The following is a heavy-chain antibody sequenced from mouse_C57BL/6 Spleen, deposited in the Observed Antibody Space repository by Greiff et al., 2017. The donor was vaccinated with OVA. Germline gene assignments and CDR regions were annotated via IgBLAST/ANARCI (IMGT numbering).Heavy chain of an antibody. J-gene: IGHJ1*03. CDR3: ARGDSCSPLWYFDV. V-gene: IGHV1-52*01. D-gene: IGHD3-3*01. Sequence: QVQLQQPGAELVRPGSSVKLSCKASGYTFTSYWMHWVKQRPIQGLEWIGNIDPSDSETHYNQKFKDKATLTVDKSSSTAYMQLSSLTSDDSAVYYCARGDSCSPLWYFDVWGTGTTVTVSS. CDR2: IDPSDSET. CDR1: GYTFTSYW.